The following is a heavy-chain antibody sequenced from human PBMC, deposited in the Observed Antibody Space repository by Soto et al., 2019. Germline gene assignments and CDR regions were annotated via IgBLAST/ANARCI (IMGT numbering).Heavy chain of an antibody. CDR2: ISAYNGNT. CDR3: GTSAVSFRFLTSLLYRYFDS. D-gene: IGHD3-3*01. V-gene: IGHV1-18*01. Sequence: ASVKVSCKASGYTFTSYGISWVRQAPGQGLEWMGWISAYNGNTNYAQKLQGRVTMTTDTSTSTAYMELRSLRSDDTAVYYCGTSAVSFRFLTSLLYRYFDSWGQGTLVTVS. CDR1: GYTFTSYG. J-gene: IGHJ4*02.